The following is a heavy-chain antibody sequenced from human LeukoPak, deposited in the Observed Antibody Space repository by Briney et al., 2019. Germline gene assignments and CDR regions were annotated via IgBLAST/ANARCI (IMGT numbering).Heavy chain of an antibody. CDR3: ARAPLSLTFRFAAAGTGWFDP. V-gene: IGHV4-39*07. CDR1: GGSISISTYY. J-gene: IGHJ5*02. D-gene: IGHD6-13*01. CDR2: IYYSGTT. Sequence: PSETLSLTCTVSGGSISISTYYWGWIRQPPGKGLQWIRTIYYSGTTYYNPSLKSRVTISVDTSKNQFSLKLTSVTAADTAVYYCARAPLSLTFRFAAAGTGWFDPWGQGTLVTVSS.